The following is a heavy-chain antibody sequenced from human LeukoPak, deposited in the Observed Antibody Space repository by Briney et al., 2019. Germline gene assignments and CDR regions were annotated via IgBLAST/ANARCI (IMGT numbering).Heavy chain of an antibody. Sequence: PGGSLRLSCAAYEFTVSSNYMSWVRQAPGKGLEWVSVIYSGGSTYYADSVKGRFTISRDNSKNTLYLQMNSLRAEDTAVYYCARNLYYYDSSGYPTYYYYYYMDVWGKGITVTISS. CDR1: EFTVSSNY. V-gene: IGHV3-53*01. CDR2: IYSGGST. CDR3: ARNLYYYDSSGYPTYYYYYYMDV. J-gene: IGHJ6*03. D-gene: IGHD3-22*01.